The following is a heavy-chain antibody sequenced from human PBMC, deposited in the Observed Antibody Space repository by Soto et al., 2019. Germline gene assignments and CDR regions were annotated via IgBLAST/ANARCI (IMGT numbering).Heavy chain of an antibody. V-gene: IGHV3-21*01. Sequence: EVQLVESGGGLVKPGGSLRLSCAASGFNFSNYCMNWVRQAPGKGLEWVSSISNSSTYIFYADSVQGRFTISRDNSNDSLYLQMNSLRVEDTAVYYCARSRVATISGRDDFEIWGQGTMVTVSS. D-gene: IGHD5-12*01. CDR2: ISNSSTYI. CDR1: GFNFSNYC. CDR3: ARSRVATISGRDDFEI. J-gene: IGHJ3*02.